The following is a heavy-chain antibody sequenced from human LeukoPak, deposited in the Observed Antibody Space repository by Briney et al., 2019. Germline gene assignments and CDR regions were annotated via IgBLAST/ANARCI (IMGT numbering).Heavy chain of an antibody. V-gene: IGHV3-74*01. CDR1: GFTFSPFR. CDR3: ARGGYSHAFDI. J-gene: IGHJ3*02. D-gene: IGHD2-21*01. CDR2: INHDGSDA. Sequence: GGSLRLSCGASGFTFSPFRMHWVRQSPGKGLVWVSRINHDGSDAIYADSVKGRFAISRDNAENTLYLQMNSLRADDTAVYYCARGGYSHAFDIWGQGTTVTVSS.